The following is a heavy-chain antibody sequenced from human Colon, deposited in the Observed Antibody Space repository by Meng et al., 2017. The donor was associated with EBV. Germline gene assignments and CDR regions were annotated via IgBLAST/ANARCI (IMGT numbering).Heavy chain of an antibody. CDR2: IFHSGST. CDR3: ASSDYYGSGSYYP. J-gene: IGHJ5*02. D-gene: IGHD3-10*01. V-gene: IGHV4-4*02. Sequence: QGRLQVSGPGLVKPSGTLSLTCAVSGGSISSNNWWSWVRQPPGKGLEWIGEIFHSGSTKHNPSLKSRVTMSMDKSKNQFSLRLSSVTAADTAVYYCASSDYYGSGSYYPWGQGTLVTVSS. CDR1: GGSISSNNW.